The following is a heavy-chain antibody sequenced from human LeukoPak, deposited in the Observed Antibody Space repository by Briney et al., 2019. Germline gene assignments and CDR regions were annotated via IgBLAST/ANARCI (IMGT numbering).Heavy chain of an antibody. CDR1: GYSVSSGYY. J-gene: IGHJ4*02. Sequence: SETLSLTCAVSGYSVSSGYYWGWIRQPPGRGLEWIGSTYHSGSTYYNPSLMSRVTISVDTSKTQFSLKLSSVTAADTAVYYCARSGAVRIPIDYWGQGALVTVSS. CDR3: ARSGAVRIPIDY. D-gene: IGHD5-12*01. CDR2: TYHSGST. V-gene: IGHV4-38-2*01.